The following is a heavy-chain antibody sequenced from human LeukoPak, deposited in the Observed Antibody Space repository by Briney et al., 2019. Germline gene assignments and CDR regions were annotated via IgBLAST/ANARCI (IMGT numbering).Heavy chain of an antibody. CDR2: IYYSGST. D-gene: IGHD3-22*01. CDR1: GGSISGYY. CDR3: ARVGLLHDSSGYPTI. J-gene: IGHJ4*02. Sequence: PSETLSLTCTVSGGSISGYYWSWIRQPPGKGLEWIGYIYYSGSTSYNPSLKSRVTISVDTSKNQFSLKLSSVTAADTAVYYCARVGLLHDSSGYPTIWGQGTLVTVSS. V-gene: IGHV4-59*01.